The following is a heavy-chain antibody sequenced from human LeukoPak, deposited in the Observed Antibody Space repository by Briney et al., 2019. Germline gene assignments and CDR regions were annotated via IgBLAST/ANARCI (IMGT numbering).Heavy chain of an antibody. V-gene: IGHV3-66*01. CDR2: IYAGGTT. Sequence: QPGGSLRLSCAASGFTVTNNYMSWVRQAPGKGLEWVSVIYAGGTTSYADSVKGRFTISRDSSKNTLYLQMNSLRAEDTAVYYCAREGYASGTRSGMDVWGQGTTVTVSS. CDR3: AREGYASGTRSGMDV. CDR1: GFTVTNNY. J-gene: IGHJ6*02. D-gene: IGHD3-10*01.